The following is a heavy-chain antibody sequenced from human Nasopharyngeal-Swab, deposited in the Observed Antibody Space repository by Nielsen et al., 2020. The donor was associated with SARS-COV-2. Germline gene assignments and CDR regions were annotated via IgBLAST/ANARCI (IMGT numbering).Heavy chain of an antibody. J-gene: IGHJ4*02. CDR3: ARDGKYGSLYFDY. Sequence: SLKVSCKASGGTFISYVISWVRQAPGQGLEWMGGIIPIFGTANYAQKFQGRVTITADESTSTAYIELSSLRSEDTAVYYCARDGKYGSLYFDYWGQGTLVTVSS. D-gene: IGHD6-13*01. V-gene: IGHV1-69*13. CDR2: IIPIFGTA. CDR1: GGTFISYV.